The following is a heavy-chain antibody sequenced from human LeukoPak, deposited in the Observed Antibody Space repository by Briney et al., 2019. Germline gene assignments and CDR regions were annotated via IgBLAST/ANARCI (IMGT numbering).Heavy chain of an antibody. Sequence: PGGSLRLSCAASGFTFSSYWMHWVRQAPGKGLMWVSRINSDGSITNYADSVKGRLTISRDNAKNTLYLQMNSLRAEDTAVYYCARVRATFSRHFDNWGQGTLVTVSS. CDR3: ARVRATFSRHFDN. J-gene: IGHJ4*02. CDR1: GFTFSSYW. D-gene: IGHD5-12*01. CDR2: INSDGSIT. V-gene: IGHV3-74*01.